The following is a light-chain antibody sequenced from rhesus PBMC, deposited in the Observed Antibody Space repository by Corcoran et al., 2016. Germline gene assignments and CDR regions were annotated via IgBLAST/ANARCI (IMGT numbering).Light chain of an antibody. Sequence: DIQMTQSPPSLSASVGDRVTITRRASENVNKYLNWYQQKPGKAPKLLFNKASTLQSGAPSRFSGNGSGTVYTFTISSLQSEDVATYYCQHNNGTPWTFGQGTKVEIK. CDR2: KAS. V-gene: IGKV1-74*01. J-gene: IGKJ1*01. CDR1: ENVNKY. CDR3: QHNNGTPWT.